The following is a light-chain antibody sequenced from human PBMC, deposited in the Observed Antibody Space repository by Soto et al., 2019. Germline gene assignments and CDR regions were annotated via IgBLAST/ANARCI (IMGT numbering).Light chain of an antibody. V-gene: IGKV1-39*01. CDR1: QSISSY. CDR3: QQNYNTPIT. CDR2: AAS. Sequence: DIQMTQSPSSLSASVGDGVTITCRASQSISSYVSWYQQRPGTAPKLLIYAASSLESGVPSRFSGSGSGTDFTLTISSLQPEDFATYYCQQNYNTPITFGQGTRLEN. J-gene: IGKJ5*01.